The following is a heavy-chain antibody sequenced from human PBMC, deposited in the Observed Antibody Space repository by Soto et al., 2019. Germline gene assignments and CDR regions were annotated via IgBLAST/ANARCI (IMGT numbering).Heavy chain of an antibody. CDR1: GGSISGYF. CDR2: IYSSGTT. V-gene: IGHV4-59*01. CDR3: ARAAFSRGWCDP. Sequence: SETLPLTCTASGGSISGYFWSWNRQPPGKGLEWIGHIYSSGTTNYNSSLKSRLTISVDTSKNQFSLSLSSVTAADTAVYYCARAAFSRGWCDPWGQGTLVTVS. D-gene: IGHD3-10*01. J-gene: IGHJ5*02.